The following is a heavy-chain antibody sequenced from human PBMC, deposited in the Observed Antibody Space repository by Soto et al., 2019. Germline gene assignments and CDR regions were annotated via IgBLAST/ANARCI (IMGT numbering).Heavy chain of an antibody. CDR1: GVTVSSNY. D-gene: IGHD4-17*01. V-gene: IGHV3-53*04. CDR3: ARHYGDYRGNFDY. J-gene: IGHJ4*02. CDR2: IYSGGST. Sequence: GGSLRLSCAASGVTVSSNYMSWVRQAPGKGLEWVSVIYSGGSTYYADSVKGRFTISRHNSKNTLYLQMNSLRAEDTAVYYCARHYGDYRGNFDYWGQGTLVTVSS.